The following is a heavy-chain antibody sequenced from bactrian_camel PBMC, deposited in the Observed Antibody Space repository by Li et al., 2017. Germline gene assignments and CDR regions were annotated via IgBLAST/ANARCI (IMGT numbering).Heavy chain of an antibody. J-gene: IGHJ4*01. CDR1: GFTFSNYD. Sequence: VQLVESGGGSVQAGGSLRLSCSASGFTFSNYDMHWVRQAPGKGLEWVSAIRSDGQKTYYADAVKGRFTSSRDNSKNTVYLQLNSLKPEDTAVYVRVRDGGAWNFADWGQGTQVTVS. V-gene: IGHV3S40*01. CDR3: VRDGGAWNFAD. D-gene: IGHD1*01. CDR2: IRSDGQKT.